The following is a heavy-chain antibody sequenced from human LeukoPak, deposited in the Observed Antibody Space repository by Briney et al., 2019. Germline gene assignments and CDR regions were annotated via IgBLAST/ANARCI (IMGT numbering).Heavy chain of an antibody. J-gene: IGHJ4*02. CDR2: ISSSSSTI. CDR1: GFTFSSYS. CDR3: ARGSTSRRFDY. Sequence: GGSLRLSCAASGFTFSSYSMNWVRQAPGKGLEWVSYISSSSSTIYYADSVKGRFTISRDNAKNPLYLQMNSLRAEDTAVYYCARGSTSRRFDYWGQGTLVAVSS. D-gene: IGHD5/OR15-5a*01. V-gene: IGHV3-48*01.